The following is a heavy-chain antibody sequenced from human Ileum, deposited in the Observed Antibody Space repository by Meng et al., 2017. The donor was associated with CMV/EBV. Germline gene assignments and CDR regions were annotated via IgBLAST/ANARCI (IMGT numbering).Heavy chain of an antibody. CDR1: GFTFSNYA. D-gene: IGHD6-19*01. CDR3: AKVRDSSAWYTDYFDY. Sequence: GESLKISCAASGFTFSNYAMSWVRQAPGKGLEWVSSISGSGGNTYYADSVKGLFTISRDNSKNTLFLQMDSLRAEDTAVYYCAKVRDSSAWYTDYFDYWGQGTLVTVSS. J-gene: IGHJ4*02. V-gene: IGHV3-23*01. CDR2: ISGSGGNT.